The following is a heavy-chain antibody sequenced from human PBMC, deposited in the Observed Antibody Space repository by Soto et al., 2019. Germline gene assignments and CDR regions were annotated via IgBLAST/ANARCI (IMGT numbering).Heavy chain of an antibody. J-gene: IGHJ6*02. CDR1: GFTFSNYG. D-gene: IGHD3-3*02. V-gene: IGHV1-18*01. Sequence: QGQLVQSGAEVKKPGASVKLSCKASGFTFSNYGLNWVRQAPGQGLEWMGWVSDNNVHTNYAQNLQGRVSMTTDTSTSTAYMELRGLTFDDTAVYYCARDIESVTAKHFFDYYAMDVWGQGTTVTFSS. CDR2: VSDNNVHT. CDR3: ARDIESVTAKHFFDYYAMDV.